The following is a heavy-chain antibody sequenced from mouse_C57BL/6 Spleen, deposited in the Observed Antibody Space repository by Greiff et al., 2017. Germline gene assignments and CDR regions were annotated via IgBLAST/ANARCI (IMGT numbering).Heavy chain of an antibody. CDR1: GYSITSGYD. CDR2: ISYSGST. V-gene: IGHV3-1*01. D-gene: IGHD2-5*01. CDR3: ARAGYSNYGWFAY. Sequence: EVQRVESGPGMVKPSQSLSLTCTVTGYSITSGYDWHWIRHFPGNKLEWMGYISYSGSTNYNPSLKRRISITHDTSKNPFFLKLNSVTTEDTATYYCARAGYSNYGWFAYWGQGTLVTVSA. J-gene: IGHJ3*01.